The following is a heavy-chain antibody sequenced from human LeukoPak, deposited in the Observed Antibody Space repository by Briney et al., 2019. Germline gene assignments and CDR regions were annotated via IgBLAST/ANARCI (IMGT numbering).Heavy chain of an antibody. CDR3: ARRRQLWLGGYFDY. J-gene: IGHJ4*02. V-gene: IGHV4-61*10. Sequence: SETLSLACTVSGDSVSSDDYYWTWIRQPAGKGLEWIGRIYSSGTTNYNPSLKSRVTISIDTSKNQFSLKLSSVTAADTAVYYCARRRQLWLGGYFDYWGQGTLVTVSS. CDR2: IYSSGTT. D-gene: IGHD5-18*01. CDR1: GDSVSSDDYY.